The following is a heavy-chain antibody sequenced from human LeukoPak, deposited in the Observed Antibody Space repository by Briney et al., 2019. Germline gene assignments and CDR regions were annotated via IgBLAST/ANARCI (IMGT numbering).Heavy chain of an antibody. D-gene: IGHD3-9*01. J-gene: IGHJ4*02. Sequence: PGGSLRLSCAASGFTFSSYSMNWVRQAPGKGLEWVSYISSSSSTIYYADSVKGRLTISRDNAKNSLYLQMNSLRAEDTAVYYCASLDDILTGYYMDYWGQGTLVTVSS. V-gene: IGHV3-48*01. CDR3: ASLDDILTGYYMDY. CDR2: ISSSSSTI. CDR1: GFTFSSYS.